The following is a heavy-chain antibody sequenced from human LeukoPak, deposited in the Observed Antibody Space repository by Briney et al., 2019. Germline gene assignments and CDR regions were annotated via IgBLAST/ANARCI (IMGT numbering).Heavy chain of an antibody. Sequence: GGSLRPSCAASGFTFSSYDMHWVRQATGKGLEWVSAIGTAGDTYYPGSVKGRFTISRENAKNSLYLQMNSLRAGDTAVYYCARVLGSGTYGMDVWGQGTTVTVSS. CDR1: GFTFSSYD. CDR2: IGTAGDT. J-gene: IGHJ6*02. CDR3: ARVLGSGTYGMDV. D-gene: IGHD3-10*01. V-gene: IGHV3-13*01.